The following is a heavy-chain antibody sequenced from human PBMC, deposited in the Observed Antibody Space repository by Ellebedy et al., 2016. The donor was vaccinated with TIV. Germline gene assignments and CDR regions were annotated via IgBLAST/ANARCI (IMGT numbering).Heavy chain of an antibody. Sequence: ASVKVSCXASGYTFTSYDINWVRQATGQGLEWMGWMNPNSGNTGYAQKFQGRVTMTRNTSISTAYMELSSLRSEDTAVYYCARAHTSKVATGYWGQGTLVTVSS. CDR3: ARAHTSKVATGY. CDR2: MNPNSGNT. V-gene: IGHV1-8*01. J-gene: IGHJ4*02. CDR1: GYTFTSYD. D-gene: IGHD5-12*01.